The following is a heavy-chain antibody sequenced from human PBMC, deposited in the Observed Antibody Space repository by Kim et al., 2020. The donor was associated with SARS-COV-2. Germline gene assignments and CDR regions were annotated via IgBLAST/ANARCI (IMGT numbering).Heavy chain of an antibody. D-gene: IGHD6-19*01. V-gene: IGHV3-30*02. J-gene: IGHJ4*02. Sequence: YYADSVKGRFTISRDNSKNTLYLQMNSLRAEDTAVYYCAKEAGDSSGFDYWGQGTLVTVSS. CDR3: AKEAGDSSGFDY.